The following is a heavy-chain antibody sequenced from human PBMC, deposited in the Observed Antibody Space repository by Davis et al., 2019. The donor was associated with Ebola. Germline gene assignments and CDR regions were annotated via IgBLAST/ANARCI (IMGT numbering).Heavy chain of an antibody. CDR1: GGSISSSSW. Sequence: SEILSLTCAVSGGSISSSSWWSWVRQPPGKGLEWIGEIYHSGSTNYNPSLKSRVTISVDKSKNQFSLKLSSVTAADTAVYYCARAVGYYGMDVWGQGTTVTVSS. CDR3: ARAVGYYGMDV. J-gene: IGHJ6*02. V-gene: IGHV4-4*02. CDR2: IYHSGST. D-gene: IGHD1-26*01.